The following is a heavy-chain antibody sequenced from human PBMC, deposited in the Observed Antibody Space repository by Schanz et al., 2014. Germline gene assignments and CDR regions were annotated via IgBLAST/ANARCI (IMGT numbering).Heavy chain of an antibody. CDR2: IRYDGRNN. D-gene: IGHD2-21*01. CDR3: AREDCSATSCYFRY. CDR1: GFTFISYD. J-gene: IGHJ4*02. Sequence: QVQLVESGGGVVQPGRSLRLSCVASGFTFISYDIHWVRQAPGKGLEWVAVIRYDGRNNNFVESVKGRFTISRDNSNNTVDLQMNTLRAEDTAVYYCAREDCSATSCYFRYWGQGTLVTGSS. V-gene: IGHV3-33*01.